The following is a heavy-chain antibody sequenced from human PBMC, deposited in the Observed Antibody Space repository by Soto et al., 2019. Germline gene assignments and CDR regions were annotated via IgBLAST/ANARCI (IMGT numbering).Heavy chain of an antibody. Sequence: QVQLVESGGGVVQPGRSLRLSCAASGFTFSSYAMHWVRQAPGKGLEWVAVISYDGSNKYYADSVKGRFTISRDNSKNTLYLQMNSRRAEDTAVYYCARDKSPYSSGWHNRHFDYWGQGTLVTVSS. CDR1: GFTFSSYA. CDR2: ISYDGSNK. CDR3: ARDKSPYSSGWHNRHFDY. J-gene: IGHJ4*02. V-gene: IGHV3-30-3*01. D-gene: IGHD6-19*01.